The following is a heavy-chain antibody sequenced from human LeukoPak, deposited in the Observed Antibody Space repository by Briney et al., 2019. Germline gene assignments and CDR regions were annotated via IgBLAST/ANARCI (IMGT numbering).Heavy chain of an antibody. CDR1: GGSISSSSYY. D-gene: IGHD6-6*01. Sequence: SETLSLTCTVSGGSISSSSYYWGWIRQPPGKGLEWIGSIYYSGSTYYNPSLKSRVTISVDTSKNQFSLKLSSVTAADTAVYYCARAGSSIAARPFSYWGQGTLVTVSS. CDR2: IYYSGST. CDR3: ARAGSSIAARPFSY. V-gene: IGHV4-39*01. J-gene: IGHJ4*02.